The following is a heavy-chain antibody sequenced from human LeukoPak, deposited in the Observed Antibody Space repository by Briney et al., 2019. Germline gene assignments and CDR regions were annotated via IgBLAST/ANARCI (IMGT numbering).Heavy chain of an antibody. CDR1: GGTFSSYA. Sequence: SVKVSCKASGGTFSSYAISWVRQAPGQGLEWMGRIIPILGIANYAQKFQGRVTITADKSTSTAYMELSSLRSEDTAVYYCARDLGYYGSGSDAFDIWGQGTMVTVPS. V-gene: IGHV1-69*04. CDR2: IIPILGIA. J-gene: IGHJ3*02. D-gene: IGHD3-10*01. CDR3: ARDLGYYGSGSDAFDI.